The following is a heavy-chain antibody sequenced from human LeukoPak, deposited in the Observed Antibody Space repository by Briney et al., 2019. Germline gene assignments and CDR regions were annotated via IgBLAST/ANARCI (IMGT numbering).Heavy chain of an antibody. V-gene: IGHV4-34*01. D-gene: IGHD2-15*01. CDR3: AGGRYCSGGSCYSVYDY. J-gene: IGHJ4*02. CDR2: INHSGST. Sequence: PSETLSLTCAVYGGSFSGYYWSWIRRPPGKGLEWIGEINHSGSTNYNPSLKSRVTISVDTSKNQFSLKLSSVTAADTAVYYCAGGRYCSGGSCYSVYDYWGQGTLVTVSS. CDR1: GGSFSGYY.